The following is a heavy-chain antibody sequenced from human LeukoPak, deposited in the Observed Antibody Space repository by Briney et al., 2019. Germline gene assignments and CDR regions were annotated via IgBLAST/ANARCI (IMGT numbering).Heavy chain of an antibody. J-gene: IGHJ4*02. CDR3: ARGHSSSWYFDY. D-gene: IGHD6-13*01. CDR1: GFIFSSYA. V-gene: IGHV3-30*04. CDR2: ISDDGSNK. Sequence: PGRSLRLSCAASGFIFSSYAMHWVRQAPGKGLEWVAVISDDGSNKYYADSVKGRFTISRDNSKNTLYLQMNSLRAEDTAVYYCARGHSSSWYFDYWGQGTLVTVSS.